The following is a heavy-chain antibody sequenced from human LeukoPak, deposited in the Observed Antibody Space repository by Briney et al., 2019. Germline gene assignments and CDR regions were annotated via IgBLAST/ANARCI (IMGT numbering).Heavy chain of an antibody. D-gene: IGHD3-10*01. CDR2: VFHTGST. J-gene: IGHJ5*01. V-gene: IGHV4-4*02. CDR1: GGSINNSNW. CDR3: ARALRSSGFYS. Sequence: PSGTLSLNCTISGGSINNSNWWSWVRQSPGKGLEWIGEVFHTGSTNYNPSPKSRVTLSVDKSKNRFSLRLTSMTAADSGIYFCARALRSSGFYSWGQGTLVTVSS.